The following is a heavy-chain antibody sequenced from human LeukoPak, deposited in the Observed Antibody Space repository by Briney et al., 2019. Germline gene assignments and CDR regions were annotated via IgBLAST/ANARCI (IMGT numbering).Heavy chain of an antibody. D-gene: IGHD3-22*01. CDR3: ARHFTYYYDSSGYPRDAFDI. CDR2: MYYSGSS. Sequence: SETLSLTCTVSGGSISGYYWSWIRQSPGQGLVWIGYMYYSGSSNYNPSLKSRVTMSVDMSKNQFSLKLSSVTAADTALYYCARHFTYYYDSSGYPRDAFDIWGQGTMVIVSS. V-gene: IGHV4-59*08. CDR1: GGSISGYY. J-gene: IGHJ3*02.